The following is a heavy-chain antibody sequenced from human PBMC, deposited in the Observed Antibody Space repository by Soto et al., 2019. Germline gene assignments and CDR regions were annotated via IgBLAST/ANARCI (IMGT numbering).Heavy chain of an antibody. V-gene: IGHV3-30*18. CDR3: AKSRGGTAREAFDT. J-gene: IGHJ3*01. Sequence: QAQLVASGGGEAQPGRSLRLSCAASGFIFSTYGIHWVRQAPGKGLEWVAFISYDGTTEDYGEPVRGRFSISRDNSQKTVDLLLNSLRPDDTATYFCAKSRGGTAREAFDTWGQGTRVTVS. CDR2: ISYDGTTE. D-gene: IGHD3-3*02. CDR1: GFIFSTYG.